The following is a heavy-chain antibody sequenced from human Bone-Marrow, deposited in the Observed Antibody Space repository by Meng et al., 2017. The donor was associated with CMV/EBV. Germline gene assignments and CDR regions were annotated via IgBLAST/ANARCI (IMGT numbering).Heavy chain of an antibody. J-gene: IGHJ4*02. CDR2: IRYDGSNK. CDR1: GFTFSSYG. D-gene: IGHD3-22*01. V-gene: IGHV3-30*02. Sequence: GESLKISCAASGFTFSSYGMHWVRQAPGKGLEWVAFIRYDGSNKYYADSVKGRFTISRDNSKNTLYLQMNSLRAEDTAVYYCAKDRDEYYYESSGYSNWGQGTLVTVSS. CDR3: AKDRDEYYYESSGYSN.